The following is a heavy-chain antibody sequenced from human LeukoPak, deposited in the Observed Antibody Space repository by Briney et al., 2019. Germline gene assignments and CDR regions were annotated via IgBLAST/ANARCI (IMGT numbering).Heavy chain of an antibody. CDR3: TRDWFGVAIDY. CDR2: IRNKAYGGTT. Sequence: GGSLRRSCTASGFTFGDYAMSWVRQAPGKGLEWVGFIRNKAYGGTTEYAASVKGRFTISRDDSKSIAYLQVNSLKTEDTAVYYCTRDWFGVAIDYWGQGTLVTVSS. V-gene: IGHV3-49*04. J-gene: IGHJ4*02. CDR1: GFTFGDYA. D-gene: IGHD3-10*01.